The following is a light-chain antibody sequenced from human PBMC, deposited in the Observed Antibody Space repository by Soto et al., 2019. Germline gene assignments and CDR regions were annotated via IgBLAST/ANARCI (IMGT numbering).Light chain of an antibody. Sequence: DVQMTQSPSSLSAFVGDRVTITCRASQGIAPYLAWFQQKPGKVPKLLIYATSTLQSGVPSRFSGSGSGTDFTLTINSLKPEDVGTYYCQQYNSAPLTFGGGTKVEIK. CDR3: QQYNSAPLT. V-gene: IGKV1-27*01. CDR2: ATS. CDR1: QGIAPY. J-gene: IGKJ4*01.